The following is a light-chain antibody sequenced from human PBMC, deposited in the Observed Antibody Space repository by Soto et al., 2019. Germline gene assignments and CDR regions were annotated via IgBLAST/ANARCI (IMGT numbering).Light chain of an antibody. CDR2: GSS. Sequence: EIVLTQSPGTLSLSPGERATLSCRASQSVSSSFLAWYQQKPGQAPRLLIYGSSGRATGIPDRFSGSGSGTDFTLTISRLEPEDFAVYYCQQYGRSPGLFTFGPGTKVDIK. CDR1: QSVSSSF. V-gene: IGKV3-20*01. J-gene: IGKJ3*01. CDR3: QQYGRSPGLFT.